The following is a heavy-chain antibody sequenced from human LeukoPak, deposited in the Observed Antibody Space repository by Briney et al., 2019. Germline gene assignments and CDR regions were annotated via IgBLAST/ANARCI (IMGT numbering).Heavy chain of an antibody. Sequence: GGPLRLSCAPCGFTHNSYAMRGVRQARGEAGEWVSDICGSGGSTYYADYVNGRFTISRDNSKNTPYHQINSLSAEDTAVYYCAKRWLQSGAFVYWGQGTLVTVSS. D-gene: IGHD5-24*01. CDR3: AKRWLQSGAFVY. J-gene: IGHJ4*02. CDR1: GFTHNSYA. V-gene: IGHV3-23*01. CDR2: ICGSGGST.